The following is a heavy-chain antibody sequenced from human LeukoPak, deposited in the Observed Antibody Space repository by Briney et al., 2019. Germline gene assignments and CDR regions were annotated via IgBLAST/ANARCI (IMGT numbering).Heavy chain of an antibody. Sequence: SETLSLTCAVYGGSFSGYYWSWIRQPPGKGLEWIGEINHSGSTNYNPSLKSRVTISVDTSKNQFSLKLSPVTAADTAVYYCARYDYGDTRRFDYWGQGTLVTVSS. CDR3: ARYDYGDTRRFDY. D-gene: IGHD4-17*01. V-gene: IGHV4-34*01. CDR2: INHSGST. CDR1: GGSFSGYY. J-gene: IGHJ4*02.